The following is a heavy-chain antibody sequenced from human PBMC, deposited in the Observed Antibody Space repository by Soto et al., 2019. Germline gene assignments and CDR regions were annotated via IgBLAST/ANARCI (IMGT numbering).Heavy chain of an antibody. D-gene: IGHD2-2*01. CDR3: ARHDCISTSCYYYYYCGMDV. V-gene: IGHV1-69*12. CDR1: RGTFSSYA. J-gene: IGHJ6*02. CDR2: IIPIFGTA. Sequence: QVQLVQSGAEVKKPGSSVKVSCKASRGTFSSYAISWVRQAPGQGLEWMGGIIPIFGTANYAQKFQGRVTITADESTSTAYMELSSLRSEDTAVYYCARHDCISTSCYYYYYCGMDVWGQGTTVTVSS.